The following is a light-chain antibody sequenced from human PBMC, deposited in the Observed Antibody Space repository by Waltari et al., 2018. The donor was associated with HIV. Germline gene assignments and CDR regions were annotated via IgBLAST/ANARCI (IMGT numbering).Light chain of an antibody. Sequence: DIVMTQTPLSLSVSPGQLASISRKSAHSLLHGDGKTYLYWYLQKPGQPPQLLIHQVSNRFSGVPDRFSGSGSGTEFTLKISRVEAEDVGVYYCMQSIQPPPTFGPGTKVDIK. J-gene: IGKJ3*01. CDR1: HSLLHGDGKTY. CDR2: QVS. V-gene: IGKV2D-29*01. CDR3: MQSIQPPPT.